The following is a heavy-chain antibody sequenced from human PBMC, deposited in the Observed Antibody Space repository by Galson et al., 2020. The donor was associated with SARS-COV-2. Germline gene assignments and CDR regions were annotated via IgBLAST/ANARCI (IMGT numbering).Heavy chain of an antibody. CDR3: ARDLPTSGLTVPYMDV. Sequence: GESLKISCAASGFTFSSYGMHWVRQAPGKGLEWVAVISYDGSNKYYADSVKGQFTISRDNSKNTLYLQMNSLRAEDTAVYYCARDLPTSGLTVPYMDVWGQGTTVTVSS. CDR1: GFTFSSYG. D-gene: IGHD3-16*01. CDR2: ISYDGSNK. J-gene: IGHJ6*03. V-gene: IGHV3-30*03.